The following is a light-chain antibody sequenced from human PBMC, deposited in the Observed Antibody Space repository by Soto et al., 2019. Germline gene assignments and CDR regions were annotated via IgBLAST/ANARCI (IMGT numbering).Light chain of an antibody. CDR3: QSYDTSLSGVI. CDR2: ADN. CDR1: SSNIGAGYD. V-gene: IGLV1-40*01. Sequence: QPVLTQTPSVSGAPGQKITMSCTGSSSNIGAGYDVHWYQQLPGAAPRLLIYADNNRPSGVPDRFSASNSGTSASLAITRLQGEDEAVYYCQSYDTSLSGVIFGAGTKLTVL. J-gene: IGLJ2*01.